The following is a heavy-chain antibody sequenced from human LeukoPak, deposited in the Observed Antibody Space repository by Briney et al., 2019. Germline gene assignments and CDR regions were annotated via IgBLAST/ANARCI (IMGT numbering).Heavy chain of an antibody. V-gene: IGHV3-30*02. CDR2: IRYDGSNK. D-gene: IGHD2-15*01. CDR3: ARVSVVLRVWFDP. Sequence: PGGSLRLSCAASGFTFSSYGMYWVRQAPGKGLEWVAFIRYDGSNKYYADSVKGRFTVSRDNSKNTLYLQMNSLRAEDTAVYYCARVSVVLRVWFDPWGQGTLVTVSS. J-gene: IGHJ5*02. CDR1: GFTFSSYG.